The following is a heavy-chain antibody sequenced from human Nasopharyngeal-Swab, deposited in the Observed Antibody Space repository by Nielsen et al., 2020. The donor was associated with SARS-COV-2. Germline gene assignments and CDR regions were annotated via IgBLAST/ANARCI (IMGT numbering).Heavy chain of an antibody. D-gene: IGHD6-19*01. J-gene: IGHJ4*02. CDR3: ATGVAVAGRTHFVDY. V-gene: IGHV1-24*01. Sequence: ASVQVSCKVSGYTLTELSMHWVRQAPAKGLEWMGGSDPEDGETIYAQKFQGRVTMTEDTSTDTAYMELSSLRSEDTAVYYCATGVAVAGRTHFVDYWGQGTLVTVSS. CDR1: GYTLTELS. CDR2: SDPEDGET.